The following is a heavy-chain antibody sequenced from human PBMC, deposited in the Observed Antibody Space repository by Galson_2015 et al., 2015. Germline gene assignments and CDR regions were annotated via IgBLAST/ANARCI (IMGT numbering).Heavy chain of an antibody. D-gene: IGHD1-26*01. V-gene: IGHV4-34*01. J-gene: IGHJ5*02. Sequence: ETLSLTCAVDGGSFSGYYWSWIRQPPGKGLEWIGAINTFGSTNFNPSLKPRVTLSKDTSNKQFSLKLTSVTAADTAVYFCARGPSKHQLLRGAVDRWGQGTLVTVSS. CDR3: ARGPSKHQLLRGAVDR. CDR1: GGSFSGYY. CDR2: INTFGST.